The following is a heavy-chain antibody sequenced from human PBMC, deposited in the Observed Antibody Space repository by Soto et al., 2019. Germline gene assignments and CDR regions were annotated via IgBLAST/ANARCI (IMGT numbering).Heavy chain of an antibody. D-gene: IGHD7-27*01. Sequence: SETLSLTCAVYGGSFSGYYGSWIRQPPGKGLEWIGEINHSGSTNYNPSLKSRVTISVDTSKNQFSLKLSSVTAADTAVYYCARGANWVDIWGQGTMVTVSS. J-gene: IGHJ3*02. CDR2: INHSGST. V-gene: IGHV4-34*01. CDR1: GGSFSGYY. CDR3: ARGANWVDI.